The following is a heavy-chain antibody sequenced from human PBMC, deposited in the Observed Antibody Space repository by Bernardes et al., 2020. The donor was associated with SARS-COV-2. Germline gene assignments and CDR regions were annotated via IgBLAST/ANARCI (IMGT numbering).Heavy chain of an antibody. CDR3: AGAGTWLAFDS. D-gene: IGHD1-1*01. CDR2: IYNGDET. Sequence: GGSLRLSCAASGFTFSNYAMSWVRQAPGKGLEWVSVIYNGDETNYADSVKGRFTISRDNSKNTLDLQMNSLTVEDTAVYYCAGAGTWLAFDSWGQGTLVTVSS. CDR1: GFTFSNYA. V-gene: IGHV3-66*01. J-gene: IGHJ4*02.